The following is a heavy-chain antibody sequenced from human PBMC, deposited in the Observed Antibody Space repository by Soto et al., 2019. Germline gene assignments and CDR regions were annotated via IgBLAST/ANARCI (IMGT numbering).Heavy chain of an antibody. CDR3: ARVYMYPVGAFDY. J-gene: IGHJ4*02. D-gene: IGHD1-26*01. Sequence: PSETLSLTCAVYGGSFSGYYWSWIRQPPGKGLEWIGEINHSGSTNYNPSLKSRVTISVDTSKNQFSLKLSSVTAADTAVYYCARVYMYPVGAFDYWGQGTLVTVSS. V-gene: IGHV4-34*01. CDR1: GGSFSGYY. CDR2: INHSGST.